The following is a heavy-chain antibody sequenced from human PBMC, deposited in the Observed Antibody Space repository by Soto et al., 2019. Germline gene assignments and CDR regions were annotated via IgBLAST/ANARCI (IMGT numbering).Heavy chain of an antibody. CDR3: AKLGSGSYYSVPDFDY. Sequence: GGSLRLSCAASGFTFSSYAMSWVRQAPGKGLEWVSAISGSGGSTYYADSVKGRFTISRDNSKNTLYLQMNSLRAEDTAVYYCAKLGSGSYYSVPDFDYWGQGTLVTVSS. D-gene: IGHD3-10*01. CDR2: ISGSGGST. V-gene: IGHV3-23*01. CDR1: GFTFSSYA. J-gene: IGHJ4*02.